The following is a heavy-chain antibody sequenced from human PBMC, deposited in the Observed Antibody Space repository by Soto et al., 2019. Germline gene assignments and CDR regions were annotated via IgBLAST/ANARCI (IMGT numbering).Heavy chain of an antibody. J-gene: IGHJ4*02. V-gene: IGHV3-66*01. CDR1: GFTVSSNY. D-gene: IGHD6-13*01. CDR3: ARAGISQAAAGSLDCCPIDS. CDR2: IYSGGTT. Sequence: EVQLVESGGGLVQPGGSLRLSCAASGFTVSSNYMSWVRQAPGKGLERVSIIYSGGTTYYADSVKGRFTISRDNSKNTLYRQMNSMRAEDTAVYYCARAGISQAAAGSLDCCPIDSWGQGTLVTVSS.